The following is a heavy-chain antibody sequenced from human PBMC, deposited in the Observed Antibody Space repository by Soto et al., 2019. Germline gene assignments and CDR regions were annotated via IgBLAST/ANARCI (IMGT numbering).Heavy chain of an antibody. D-gene: IGHD6-13*01. J-gene: IGHJ5*02. CDR3: ARAPPHMQQLTNWFDP. CDR2: INHSGST. Sequence: SETLSLTCAVYGGSFSGYYWSWIRQPPGKGLEWIGEINHSGSTNYNPSLKSRVTISVDTSKNQFSLKLSSVTAADTAVYYCARAPPHMQQLTNWFDPWGQGTLVTSPQ. CDR1: GGSFSGYY. V-gene: IGHV4-34*01.